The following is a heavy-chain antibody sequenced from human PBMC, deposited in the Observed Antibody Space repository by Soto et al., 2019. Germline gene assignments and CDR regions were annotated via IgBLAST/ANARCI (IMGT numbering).Heavy chain of an antibody. CDR2: ITPMFGTP. V-gene: IGHV1-69*13. J-gene: IGHJ4*02. CDR1: GRTFSSYT. D-gene: IGHD3-22*01. Sequence: ASVKVSCKASGRTFSSYTITWVRQAPGQGLEWMGGITPMFGTPNYAQKFRGRVTITADGSSSTAYMELSSLRSEDTAMYFCARDGTLYDSRAYYYLYWGQGTLVTVSS. CDR3: ARDGTLYDSRAYYYLY.